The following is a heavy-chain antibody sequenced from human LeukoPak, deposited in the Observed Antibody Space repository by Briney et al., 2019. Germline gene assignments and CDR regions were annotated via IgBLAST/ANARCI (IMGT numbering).Heavy chain of an antibody. Sequence: TLSLTCTVSGGSISSYYWSWIRQPPGKALEWLALIYWDDDKRYSPSLKSRLTITKDTSKNQVVLTMTNMDPVDTATYYCAHREQWLRSMDVWGKGTTVTVSS. V-gene: IGHV2-5*08. D-gene: IGHD6-19*01. CDR2: IYWDDDK. CDR3: AHREQWLRSMDV. CDR1: GGSISSYYW. J-gene: IGHJ6*03.